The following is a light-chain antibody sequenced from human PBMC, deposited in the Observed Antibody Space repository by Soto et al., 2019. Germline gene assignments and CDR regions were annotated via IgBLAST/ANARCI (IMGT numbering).Light chain of an antibody. CDR2: LND. CDR1: ASNIGTNY. J-gene: IGLJ7*01. V-gene: IGLV1-47*01. CDR3: ASWDDSRRGSAV. Sequence: QAVLTQAPSVSGTPGQRVTIACAGSASNIGTNYVYWYQQLPGTAPKLLISLNDRRPSGIHDRFSGSKSGTSASLAISGLRPEDEATYYCASWDDSRRGSAVFGGGTKLTVL.